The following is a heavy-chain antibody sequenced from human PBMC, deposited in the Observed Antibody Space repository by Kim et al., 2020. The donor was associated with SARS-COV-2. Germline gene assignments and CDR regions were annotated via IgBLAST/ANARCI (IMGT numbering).Heavy chain of an antibody. CDR2: TRNKANSYTT. CDR3: ARFGGSYYYYYGMDV. CDR1: GFTFSDHY. D-gene: IGHD1-26*01. Sequence: GGSLRLSCAASGFTFSDHYMDWVRQAPGKGLEWVGRTRNKANSYTTEYAASVKGRFTISRDDSKNSLYLQMNSLKTEDTAVYYCARFGGSYYYYYGMDVWGQGTTVTVSS. J-gene: IGHJ6*02. V-gene: IGHV3-72*01.